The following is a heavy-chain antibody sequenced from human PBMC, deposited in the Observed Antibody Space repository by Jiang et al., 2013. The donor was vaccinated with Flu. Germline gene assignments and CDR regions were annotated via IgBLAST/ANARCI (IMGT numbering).Heavy chain of an antibody. CDR3: TTELRSATYWSVSLVAY. J-gene: IGHJ4*02. D-gene: IGHD1-26*01. V-gene: IGHV3-15*01. CDR1: GSTFGNAW. CDR2: IKSETDGGTT. Sequence: AASGSTFGNAWMTWVRQAPGKGLEWVGRIKSETDGGTTDYAAPVKGRFTISRDDSKKTLHLQMNSLKTEDTAVYYCTTELRSATYWSVSLVAYWGQGTLVTVSS.